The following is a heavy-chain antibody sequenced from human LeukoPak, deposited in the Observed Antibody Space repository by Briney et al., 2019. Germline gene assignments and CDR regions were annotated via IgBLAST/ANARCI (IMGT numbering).Heavy chain of an antibody. Sequence: ASVTVSCKASGYTFTSYYMHWVRQAPGQGLEWMGIINPSGGSTSYAQKFQGRVTMTRDTSTGTVYMELSSLRSEDTAVYYCARDLSISYGPSMYYFDYWGQGTLVTVSS. CDR3: ARDLSISYGPSMYYFDY. D-gene: IGHD5-18*01. CDR1: GYTFTSYY. J-gene: IGHJ4*02. CDR2: INPSGGST. V-gene: IGHV1-46*01.